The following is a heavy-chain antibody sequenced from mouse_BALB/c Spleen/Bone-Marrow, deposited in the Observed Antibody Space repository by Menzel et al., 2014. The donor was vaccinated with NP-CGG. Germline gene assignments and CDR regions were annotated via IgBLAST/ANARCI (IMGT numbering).Heavy chain of an antibody. Sequence: EVQLVESGGGLVKPGGSLKLSCAASGFAFSSYDMSWVRQTPEKRLEWVPYISSGGGSTYYPDTVKGRFTISRDNAKNTLYLQMSSLKSEDTAMYYCAREVLRDYFDYWGQGTTLTVSS. D-gene: IGHD1-1*01. CDR3: AREVLRDYFDY. CDR2: ISSGGGST. CDR1: GFAFSSYD. J-gene: IGHJ2*01. V-gene: IGHV5-12-1*01.